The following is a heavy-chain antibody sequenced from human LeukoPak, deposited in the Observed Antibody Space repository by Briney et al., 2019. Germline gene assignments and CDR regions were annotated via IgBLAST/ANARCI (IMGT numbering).Heavy chain of an antibody. CDR2: ISSGSSYI. CDR1: GFTFSSYD. J-gene: IGHJ3*02. Sequence: GGSLRLSCAASGFTFSSYDMNWVRQAPGKGLEWVSSISSGSSYIYYADSVKGRFTTSRDNSKNSLYLQMNSLRTEDTALYYCAKIPAVGPTVDIWGQGTMVTVSS. V-gene: IGHV3-21*04. D-gene: IGHD1-26*01. CDR3: AKIPAVGPTVDI.